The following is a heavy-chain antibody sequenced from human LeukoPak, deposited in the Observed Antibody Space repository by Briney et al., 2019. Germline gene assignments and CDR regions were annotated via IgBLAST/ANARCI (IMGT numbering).Heavy chain of an antibody. D-gene: IGHD2-2*01. Sequence: GGSLRLSCAASGFTFSSYWMSWVRQAPGKGVEWVANIKQDGREKYYVDSVKGRFTISRDNANNSLYLQMNSLRAEDTAVYYCARGRYCSSTSCPKLNWFDPWGQGTLVTVSS. V-gene: IGHV3-7*01. J-gene: IGHJ5*02. CDR3: ARGRYCSSTSCPKLNWFDP. CDR2: IKQDGREK. CDR1: GFTFSSYW.